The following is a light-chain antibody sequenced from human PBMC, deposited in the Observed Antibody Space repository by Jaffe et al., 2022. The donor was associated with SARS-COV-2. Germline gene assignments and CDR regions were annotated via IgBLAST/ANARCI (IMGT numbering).Light chain of an antibody. J-gene: IGKJ2*01. CDR1: QRVTSNS. CDR3: QQYGGSPLYT. Sequence: EIMLTQSPGTLSLSPGERATLSCRASQRVTSNSLAWYQQKPGQAPRFLIYGASNRATGIPDRFSGSGSGTDFTLTISRLEPEDFAVYYCQQYGGSPLYTFGQGTKLEIK. CDR2: GAS. V-gene: IGKV3-20*01.